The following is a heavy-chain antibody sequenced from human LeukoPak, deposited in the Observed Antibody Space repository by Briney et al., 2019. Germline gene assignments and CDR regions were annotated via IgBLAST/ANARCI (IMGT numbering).Heavy chain of an antibody. Sequence: SETLSLTCTVSGGSVNYYYWSWIRQPPGKGLEWIGYIYYSGSTDYNPSLKSRVTISVDTSKNQFSLRLTSVTAADTAVYYCARESFYDYGDGSQYFYYMDVWGKGTSVTVSS. CDR1: GGSVNYYY. CDR3: ARESFYDYGDGSQYFYYMDV. J-gene: IGHJ6*03. V-gene: IGHV4-59*02. CDR2: IYYSGST. D-gene: IGHD4-17*01.